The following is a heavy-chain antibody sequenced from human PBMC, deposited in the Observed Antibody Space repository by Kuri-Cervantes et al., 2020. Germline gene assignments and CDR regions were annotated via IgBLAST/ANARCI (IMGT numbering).Heavy chain of an antibody. CDR2: VYYSGTT. V-gene: IGHV4-38-2*01. CDR1: GFTFSDYY. D-gene: IGHD2-15*01. CDR3: ARGLGYCSGGNCYPGDFDY. Sequence: GSLRLSCAASGFTFSDYYMSWIRQAPGKGLEWIGSVYYSGTTYSNPSLMSRVTISVDTSKNQFSLKLSSVTAADTAVYYCARGLGYCSGGNCYPGDFDYWGQGTLVTVSS. J-gene: IGHJ4*02.